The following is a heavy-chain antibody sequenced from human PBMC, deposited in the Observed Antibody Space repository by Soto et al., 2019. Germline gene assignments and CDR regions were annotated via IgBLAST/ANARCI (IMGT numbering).Heavy chain of an antibody. J-gene: IGHJ4*02. V-gene: IGHV4-34*01. Sequence: QVQLQQWGAGLLKPSETLSLTCAVYGGSFSGYYWSWIRQPPGKGLEWIGEINHSGSTNYNPSLKSRVTISVDTSKNQFSLKLSSVTAADTAVYYCARLSYYGSGINWGQGTLVTVSS. CDR2: INHSGST. CDR1: GGSFSGYY. D-gene: IGHD3-10*01. CDR3: ARLSYYGSGIN.